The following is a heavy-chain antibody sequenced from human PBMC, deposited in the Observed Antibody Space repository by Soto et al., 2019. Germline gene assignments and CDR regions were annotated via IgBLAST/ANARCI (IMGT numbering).Heavy chain of an antibody. Sequence: QVQLQQWGAGLLKPSETLSLTCAVYGGSFSDYYWNWIRQSPGKGLEWIGKINHSGSTYNPSLKSRVTISLDTSKNHSSLTLSSMTAADTAVDYCAGPYNCGSAGYPAYSLDSWGQGTLVTVSS. CDR1: GGSFSDYY. D-gene: IGHD2-21*02. V-gene: IGHV4-34*01. CDR3: AGPYNCGSAGYPAYSLDS. J-gene: IGHJ4*02. CDR2: INHSGST.